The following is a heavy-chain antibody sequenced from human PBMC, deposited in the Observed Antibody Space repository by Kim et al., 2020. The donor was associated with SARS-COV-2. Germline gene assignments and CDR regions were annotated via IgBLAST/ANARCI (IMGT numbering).Heavy chain of an antibody. V-gene: IGHV1-24*01. J-gene: IGHJ6*02. Sequence: ASVKVSCKVSGYTLTELSMHWVRQAPGKGLEWMGGFDPEDGETIYAQKFQGRVTMTEDTSTDTAYMELSSLRSDDTAVYYCATGVAVAGRSSDYYYYYGMDVWGQGTTVTVSS. CDR1: GYTLTELS. CDR3: ATGVAVAGRSSDYYYYYGMDV. CDR2: FDPEDGET. D-gene: IGHD6-19*01.